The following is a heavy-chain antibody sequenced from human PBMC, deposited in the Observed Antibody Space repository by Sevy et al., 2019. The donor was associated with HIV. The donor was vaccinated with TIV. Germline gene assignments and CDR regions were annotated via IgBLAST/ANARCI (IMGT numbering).Heavy chain of an antibody. CDR1: GYTFTNYG. CDR3: ARDLSHTGRFGAFGI. CDR2: ISAHNGNT. D-gene: IGHD3-3*01. Sequence: ASVKVSCKASGYTFTNYGISWVRQAPGQGLEWMGWISAHNGNTNYAQKLQGRVTMTTDTSTSTASMELRSLRSDDTAVYYCARDLSHTGRFGAFGIWGQGTMVTVSS. V-gene: IGHV1-18*01. J-gene: IGHJ3*02.